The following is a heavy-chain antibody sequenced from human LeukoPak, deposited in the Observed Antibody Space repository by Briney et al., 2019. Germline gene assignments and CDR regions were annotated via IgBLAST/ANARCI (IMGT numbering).Heavy chain of an antibody. V-gene: IGHV1-8*01. D-gene: IGHD6-19*01. Sequence: ASVKVSCRASGYTFTSYDINWVRQATGQGLEWMGWMNPNSGNTGYAQKFQGRVTMTRNTSISTAYMELSSLRSEDTAVYYCAIVLHAVAGTRVAHYYYGMDVWGQGTTVTVSS. J-gene: IGHJ6*02. CDR2: MNPNSGNT. CDR3: AIVLHAVAGTRVAHYYYGMDV. CDR1: GYTFTSYD.